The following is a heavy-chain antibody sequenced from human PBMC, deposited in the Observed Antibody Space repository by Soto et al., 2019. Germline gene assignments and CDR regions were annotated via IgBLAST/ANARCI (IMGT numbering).Heavy chain of an antibody. Sequence: QVQLVQSGAEVKKPGSSVKVSCKASGGTFSSYAISWVRQAPGQGLEWMGGIIPIFGTANYAQKFQGRVTITADESTSTAYMELSSLRSEDTAVYYCARGRLPDIVVVPAAPRWVEPLNYYYYGMDVWGQGTTVTVSS. V-gene: IGHV1-69*01. CDR1: GGTFSSYA. D-gene: IGHD2-2*01. CDR2: IIPIFGTA. J-gene: IGHJ6*02. CDR3: ARGRLPDIVVVPAAPRWVEPLNYYYYGMDV.